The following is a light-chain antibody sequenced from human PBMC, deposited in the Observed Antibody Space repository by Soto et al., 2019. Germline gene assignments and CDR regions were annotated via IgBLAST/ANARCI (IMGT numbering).Light chain of an antibody. CDR2: DAS. Sequence: DIQMTQSPSTLSASVGDRVTLTCRASQSISSWLAWYQQKPGKAPKLLIYDASSLESGVPSRFSGSGFGTDFTLTISSLQPDDFATYYCQQYNSSLYTFGQGTKLEIK. CDR3: QQYNSSLYT. J-gene: IGKJ2*01. V-gene: IGKV1-5*01. CDR1: QSISSW.